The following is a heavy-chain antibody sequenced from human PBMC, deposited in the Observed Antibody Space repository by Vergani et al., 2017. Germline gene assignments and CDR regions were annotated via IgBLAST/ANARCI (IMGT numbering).Heavy chain of an antibody. CDR3: AHRSVGGGGAFWYFDL. V-gene: IGHV2-5*02. D-gene: IGHD2-21*01. CDR2: IYWDDDK. CDR1: GFSLSTSGVD. J-gene: IGHJ2*01. Sequence: QITLKESGPTLVKPTQTLTLTCTFSGFSLSTSGVDVGWIRQPPGKALEWLALIYWDDDKRYSPSLKSRLTITKDTSKNQVVLTMTNMDPVDTATYYCAHRSVGGGGAFWYFDLWGRGTLVTVSS.